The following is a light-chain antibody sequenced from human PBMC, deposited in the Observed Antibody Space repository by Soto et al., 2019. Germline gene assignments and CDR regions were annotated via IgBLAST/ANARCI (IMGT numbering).Light chain of an antibody. CDR1: QSVSSSY. CDR2: GAS. CDR3: QQYGSSPWG. J-gene: IGKJ3*01. Sequence: EIVLMQSPGTLSLSPGERATLSCRASQSVSSSYLAWYQQKPGQAPRLLIYGASSRATGIPDRFSGSGSGTDFTLTISRLEPEDFAVYYCQQYGSSPWGFGPGTKVDIK. V-gene: IGKV3-20*01.